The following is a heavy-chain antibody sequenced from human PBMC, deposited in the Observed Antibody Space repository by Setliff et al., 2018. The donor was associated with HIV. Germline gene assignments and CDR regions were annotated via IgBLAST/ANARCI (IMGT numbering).Heavy chain of an antibody. CDR2: ISGSGATT. D-gene: IGHD3-22*01. V-gene: IGHV3-23*01. Sequence: PGGSLRLSCAASGIIFSNYAMTWVRQAPGKGLEWVSSISGSGATTYTADSEKGRLTISRDNSKNTLYLQVNGLRAEDTAVYYCAKGETSAYFEYFQNWGQGTLVTVSS. CDR3: AKGETSAYFEYFQN. J-gene: IGHJ1*01. CDR1: GIIFSNYA.